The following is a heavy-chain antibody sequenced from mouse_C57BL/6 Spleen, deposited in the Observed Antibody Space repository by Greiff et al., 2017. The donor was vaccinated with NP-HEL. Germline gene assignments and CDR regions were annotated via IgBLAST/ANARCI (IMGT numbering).Heavy chain of an antibody. CDR2: LHPSDSDT. CDR1: GYTFTSYW. Sequence: QVQLQQPGAELVKPGASVKVSCKASGYTFTSYWMHWVKQRPGQGLEWIGRLHPSDSDTNYNQKFKDKATLTVDKSSSTASMQLSSRTSEDSAVYYCAMWECDYWGQGTTLTVSS. CDR3: AMWECDY. V-gene: IGHV1-74*01. J-gene: IGHJ2*01. D-gene: IGHD4-1*01.